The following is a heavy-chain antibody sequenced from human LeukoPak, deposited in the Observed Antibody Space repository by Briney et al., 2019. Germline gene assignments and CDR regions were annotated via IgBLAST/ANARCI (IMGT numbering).Heavy chain of an antibody. CDR3: ARGGRAAALGY. CDR1: GGSFNNYY. D-gene: IGHD6-13*01. J-gene: IGHJ4*02. Sequence: SETLSLTCAVYGGSFNNYYWSWIRQPPGKGLEWIGEINHSGSTNYNPSLKSRVTISVDTSKNQFSLKLSSVTAADTAVYYCARGGRAAALGYWGQGTLVTVSS. CDR2: INHSGST. V-gene: IGHV4-34*01.